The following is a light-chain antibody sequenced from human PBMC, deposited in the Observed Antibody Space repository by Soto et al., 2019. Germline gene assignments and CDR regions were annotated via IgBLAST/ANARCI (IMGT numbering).Light chain of an antibody. CDR2: DDN. CDR3: LLYYGAAVV. V-gene: IGLV1-51*01. J-gene: IGLJ2*01. Sequence: QSVMTQPPSVSAAPGQKVTISCSGSSSNIGGNSVSWYQQLPGTAPKLLIYDDNKRPSGIPDRFSGSKSGTSATLGITGFQTGDEADYYCLLYYGAAVVFGGGTKVTVL. CDR1: SSNIGGNS.